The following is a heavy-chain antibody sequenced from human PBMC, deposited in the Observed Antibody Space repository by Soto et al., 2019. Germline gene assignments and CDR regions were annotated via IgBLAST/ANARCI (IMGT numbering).Heavy chain of an antibody. Sequence: QVQLQVSGPGLVKPSATLSLSCTVSTGSTNSFYWSWIRQPPGKGLQWLGYFFYTGSTNHNPSLKGRVTISFDMSSNQFSLRLSSVTAADTAMYYCARSRDGYNLNPIDQWGQGLLVTVSS. CDR1: TGSTNSFY. V-gene: IGHV4-59*01. CDR3: ARSRDGYNLNPIDQ. J-gene: IGHJ4*02. D-gene: IGHD5-12*01. CDR2: FFYTGST.